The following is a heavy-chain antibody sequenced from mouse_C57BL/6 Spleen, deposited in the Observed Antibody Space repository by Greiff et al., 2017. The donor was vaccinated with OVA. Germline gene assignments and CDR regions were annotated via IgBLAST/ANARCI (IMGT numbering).Heavy chain of an antibody. V-gene: IGHV5-9*01. CDR1: GFTFSSYT. CDR2: ISGGGGNT. D-gene: IGHD2-5*01. Sequence: EVKVVESGGGLVKPGGSLKLSCAASGFTFSSYTMSWVRQTPEKRLEWVATISGGGGNTYYPDSVKGRFTISRDNAKNTLYLQMSSLRSEDTALYYCARSYSKEWYFDVWGTGTTVTVSS. CDR3: ARSYSKEWYFDV. J-gene: IGHJ1*03.